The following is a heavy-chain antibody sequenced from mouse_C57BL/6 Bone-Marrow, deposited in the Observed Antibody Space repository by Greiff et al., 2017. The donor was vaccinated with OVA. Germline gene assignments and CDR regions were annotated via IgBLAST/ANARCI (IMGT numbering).Heavy chain of an antibody. CDR2: INPSSGYT. CDR3: AGIYKRWYFDV. CDR1: GYTFTSYW. V-gene: IGHV1-7*01. J-gene: IGHJ1*03. Sequence: VQLQQSGAELAKPGASVKLSCKASGYTFTSYWMHWVKQRPGQGLEWIGYINPSSGYTKYNQKFKDKATLTADKSSSTAYMQLSSLTYEDSAVYYCAGIYKRWYFDVWGTGTTVTVSS. D-gene: IGHD1-3*01.